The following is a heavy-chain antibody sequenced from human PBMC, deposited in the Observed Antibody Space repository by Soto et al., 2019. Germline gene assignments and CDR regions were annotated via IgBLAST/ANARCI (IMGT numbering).Heavy chain of an antibody. V-gene: IGHV3-13*01. Sequence: GGSLRLSCAASGFTFSNYDMHWVRQATGKGLEWVSTISTAGNTYSPGSVKGRFTISRENAKNSLYLQMNSLKVDDTAVYYCARGRDSGLYYFDYWGQGTLVTVSS. CDR1: GFTFSNYD. CDR2: ISTAGNT. D-gene: IGHD2-21*01. CDR3: ARGRDSGLYYFDY. J-gene: IGHJ4*02.